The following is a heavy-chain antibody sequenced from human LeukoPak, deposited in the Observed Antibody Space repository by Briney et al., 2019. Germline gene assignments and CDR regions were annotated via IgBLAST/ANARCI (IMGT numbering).Heavy chain of an antibody. CDR2: IYYSGST. J-gene: IGHJ6*03. V-gene: IGHV4-39*01. D-gene: IGHD3-22*01. CDR3: ASHYDSSGYYRRTDYYMDV. CDR1: GGSISSSSYY. Sequence: TSETLSLTCTVSGGSISSSSYYWGWIRQPPGKGLEWIGSIYYSGSTYCNPSLKSRVTISVDTSKNQFSLKLSSVTAADTAVYYCASHYDSSGYYRRTDYYMDVWGKGTTVTVSS.